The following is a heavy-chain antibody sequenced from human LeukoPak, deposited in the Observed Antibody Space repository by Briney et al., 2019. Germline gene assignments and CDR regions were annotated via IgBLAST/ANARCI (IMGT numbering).Heavy chain of an antibody. CDR1: GYTFTGYY. Sequence: ASVKVSCKASGYTFTGYYMHWVRQAPGQGLGWMGWITPNSGGTNYAQNFQGRVTMTRDTSISTAYMELSSLRSEDTAVYYCARDRGSGYYYDYMDVWGKGTTVTISS. J-gene: IGHJ6*03. CDR2: ITPNSGGT. CDR3: ARDRGSGYYYDYMDV. V-gene: IGHV1-2*02. D-gene: IGHD3-22*01.